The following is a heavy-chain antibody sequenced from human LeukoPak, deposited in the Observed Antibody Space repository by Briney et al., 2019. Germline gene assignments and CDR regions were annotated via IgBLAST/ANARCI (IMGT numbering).Heavy chain of an antibody. CDR1: GGSISNYY. CDR2: IYYTGST. Sequence: NPSETLSLTCTVSGGSISNYYWSWIRQPPGKGREWIGYIYYTGSTNYNPSLKSRVTISVDTSKNQFSLKLSSVTAADTAVYYCAKQERDEYFQHWGQGTLVTVSS. J-gene: IGHJ1*01. D-gene: IGHD1-26*01. V-gene: IGHV4-59*01. CDR3: AKQERDEYFQH.